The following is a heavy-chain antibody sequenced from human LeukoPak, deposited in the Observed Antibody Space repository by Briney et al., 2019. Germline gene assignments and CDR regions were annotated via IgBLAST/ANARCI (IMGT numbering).Heavy chain of an antibody. D-gene: IGHD1-26*01. V-gene: IGHV3-23*01. CDR3: AKDVGKWESLHFFDY. Sequence: GGSLRLSCLTSGFTLSTNAMSWVRQAPGKGLEWISGISGSGASTYYADSVKGRFTISRDDSRNTLYLRMNSLRGDDTAVYYCAKDVGKWESLHFFDYWGQGTLVTVSS. J-gene: IGHJ4*02. CDR1: GFTLSTNA. CDR2: ISGSGAST.